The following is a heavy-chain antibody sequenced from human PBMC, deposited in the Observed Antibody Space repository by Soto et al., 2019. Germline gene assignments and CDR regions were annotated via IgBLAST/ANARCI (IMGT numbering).Heavy chain of an antibody. CDR3: ARDGFCTSTTCRVGNWFDP. J-gene: IGHJ5*02. CDR2: INHRGST. Sequence: QVQLQQWGAGLLKPSETLSLTCVVYGGSFSGYYWSWIRQSPGKGLEWIGGINHRGSTNYNPSLESRFTISVDTSKNQCSLKLPSVTAADTAMYYCARDGFCTSTTCRVGNWFDPWGQGTLVTVSS. CDR1: GGSFSGYY. V-gene: IGHV4-34*01. D-gene: IGHD2-2*01.